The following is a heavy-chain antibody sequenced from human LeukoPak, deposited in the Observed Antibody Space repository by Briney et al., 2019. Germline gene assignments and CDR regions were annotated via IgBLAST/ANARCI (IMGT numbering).Heavy chain of an antibody. Sequence: ASVKVSCKASGYTFTTYGITWVRQAPGQGLEWMGWISAYNGNTNYAQKLQGRVTMTTDTSSSTAYMELRSLRSDDTAVYYCARWDYYDSRTFDIWGQGTMVTVSS. J-gene: IGHJ3*02. CDR3: ARWDYYDSRTFDI. D-gene: IGHD3-22*01. CDR1: GYTFTTYG. CDR2: ISAYNGNT. V-gene: IGHV1-18*01.